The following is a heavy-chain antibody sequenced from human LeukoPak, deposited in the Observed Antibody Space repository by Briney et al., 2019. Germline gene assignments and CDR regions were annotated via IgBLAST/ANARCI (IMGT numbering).Heavy chain of an antibody. CDR1: GFTFGDYA. D-gene: IGHD3-3*01. CDR3: AKDSLPTIFGVIDP. J-gene: IGHJ5*02. V-gene: IGHV3-9*01. Sequence: GGSLRLSCAASGFTFGDYAMHWVRQAPGKGLEWVSGISWNSGSIGYADSVKGRFTISRDNAKNSLYLQMNSLRAEDTALYYCAKDSLPTIFGVIDPWGQGTLVTVSS. CDR2: ISWNSGSI.